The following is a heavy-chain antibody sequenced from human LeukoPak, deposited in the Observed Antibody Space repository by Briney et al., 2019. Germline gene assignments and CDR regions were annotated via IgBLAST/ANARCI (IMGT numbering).Heavy chain of an antibody. V-gene: IGHV3-30*04. J-gene: IGHJ5*02. D-gene: IGHD4-17*01. CDR1: GGAFSSYA. CDR2: ISYDGSTE. Sequence: PGESLTLSCAASGGAFSSYAMHWVRQPPGKGLEWVAIISYDGSTEDYSDSAKGRSSISRDNFKNTLFLPMTGLRAEDTAMYYCAKVRFTVTNDGYNCFDPWGQGTLVTVSS. CDR3: AKVRFTVTNDGYNCFDP.